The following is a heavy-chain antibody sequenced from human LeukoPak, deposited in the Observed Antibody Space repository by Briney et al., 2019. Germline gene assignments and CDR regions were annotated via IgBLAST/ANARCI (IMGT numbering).Heavy chain of an antibody. CDR1: GVSISAYY. CDR2: IYPGESIYASENT. Sequence: SETLSLTCSVSGVSISAYYWSWIRQPAGEGLEWIGRIYPGESIYASENTNYNPSLKSRVSMSGDTSKNQVSLKLRSVTAADTAVYYCARDPTTVTTIFDSWGQGNLVTVSS. V-gene: IGHV4-4*07. D-gene: IGHD4-17*01. J-gene: IGHJ4*02. CDR3: ARDPTTVTTIFDS.